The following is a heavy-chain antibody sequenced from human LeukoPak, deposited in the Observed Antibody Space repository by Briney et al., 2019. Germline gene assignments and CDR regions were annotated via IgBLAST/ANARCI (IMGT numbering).Heavy chain of an antibody. CDR1: GFTFSSYW. CDR2: INSDGSST. CDR3: ARDTGIAAAGYYYYYYMDV. V-gene: IGHV3-74*01. Sequence: GGSLRLSCAASGFTFSSYWMHWVRQAPGKGLVWVSRINSDGSSTSYADSVKGRFTISRDNAKNTLYLQMNSLRAEDTAVYYCARDTGIAAAGYYYYYYMDVWGQGTTVTVSS. J-gene: IGHJ6*03. D-gene: IGHD6-13*01.